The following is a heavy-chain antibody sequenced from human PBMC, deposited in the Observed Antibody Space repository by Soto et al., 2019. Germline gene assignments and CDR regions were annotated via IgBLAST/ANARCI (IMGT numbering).Heavy chain of an antibody. D-gene: IGHD6-6*01. J-gene: IGHJ4*02. CDR2: ISGSGGST. V-gene: IGHV3-23*01. CDR1: GFTFSSYA. CDR3: AKDGAYSSSGSPVV. Sequence: GGSLRLSCAASGFTFSSYAMSWVRQAPGKGLEWVSAISGSGGSTYYADSVKGRFTISRDNSKNTLYLQMNSLRAEDTAVYYCAKDGAYSSSGSPVVWGQGTLVTVSS.